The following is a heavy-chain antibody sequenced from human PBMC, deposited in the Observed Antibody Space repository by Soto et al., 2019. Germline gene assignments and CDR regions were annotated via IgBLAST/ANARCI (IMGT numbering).Heavy chain of an antibody. D-gene: IGHD6-19*01. CDR3: ARGGFYSSGWSAFDI. V-gene: IGHV1-69*13. CDR1: GGTFSSYA. Sequence: RASVKVSCKASGGTFSSYAISWVRQAPGQGLEWMGGIIPIFGTANYAQKFQGRVTITADESTSTAYMELSSLRSEDTAVYYCARGGFYSSGWSAFDIWGQGAMVTVSS. J-gene: IGHJ3*02. CDR2: IIPIFGTA.